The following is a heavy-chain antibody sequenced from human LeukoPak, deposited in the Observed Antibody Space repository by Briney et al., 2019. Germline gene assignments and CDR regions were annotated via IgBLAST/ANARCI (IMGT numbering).Heavy chain of an antibody. CDR3: ARNNAYGDYDY. Sequence: SETLSLTCTVSGGSISSGSYYWSWIRQPAGKGLEWIGRIYTSGSTNYNPSLKSRVTISVDTSKNQFSLKLSSVTAADTAVYYCARNNAYGDYDYWGQGTLVTVSS. CDR1: GGSISSGSYY. V-gene: IGHV4-61*02. D-gene: IGHD4-17*01. J-gene: IGHJ4*02. CDR2: IYTSGST.